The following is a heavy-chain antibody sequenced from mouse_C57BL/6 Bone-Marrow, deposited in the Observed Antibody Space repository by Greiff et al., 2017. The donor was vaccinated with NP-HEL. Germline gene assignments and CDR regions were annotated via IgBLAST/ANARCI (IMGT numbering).Heavy chain of an antibody. D-gene: IGHD4-1*01. J-gene: IGHJ4*01. CDR3: ARNWVDY. V-gene: IGHV1-76*01. CDR1: GYTFTDYY. CDR2: IYPGSGNT. Sequence: VQLQQSGAELVRPGASVKLSCKASGYTFTDYYINWVKQRPGQGLEWIARIYPGSGNTYYNEKFKGKATLTAEKSSSTAYMQLSSLTSEDSALYFCARNWVDYWGQGTSVTVSS.